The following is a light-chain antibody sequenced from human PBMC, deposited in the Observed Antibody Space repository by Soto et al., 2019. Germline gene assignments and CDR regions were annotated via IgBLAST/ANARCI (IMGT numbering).Light chain of an antibody. Sequence: QSALTQPASVSGSPGQSITISCTGTSSDVGGYNYVSWYQQHPGKAPKLMIYGVTNRPSGVSNRFSGSKSANTASLTTSGLQAEDEADYYCSSYTSSSTLSVVFGGGTKVTVL. CDR1: SSDVGGYNY. V-gene: IGLV2-14*01. CDR2: GVT. J-gene: IGLJ2*01. CDR3: SSYTSSSTLSVV.